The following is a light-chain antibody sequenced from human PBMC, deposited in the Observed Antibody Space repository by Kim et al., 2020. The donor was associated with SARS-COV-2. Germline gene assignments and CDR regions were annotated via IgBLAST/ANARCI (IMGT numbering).Light chain of an antibody. Sequence: PVERTPISCRASQSVGSTYLAWYQQKPGQAPRLLIYGATNRATGIPDRFSGSGSVTDFTLTISRLEPEDFALYYCQQYESSPPSYTFGQGTKLEI. CDR3: QQYESSPPSYT. CDR1: QSVGSTY. J-gene: IGKJ2*01. V-gene: IGKV3-20*01. CDR2: GAT.